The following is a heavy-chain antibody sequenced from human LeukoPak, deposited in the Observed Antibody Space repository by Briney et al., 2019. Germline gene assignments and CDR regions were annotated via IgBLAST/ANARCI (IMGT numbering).Heavy chain of an antibody. CDR2: ISGSGGST. D-gene: IGHD2-15*01. Sequence: PGGPLTLSCAASGFTFSSYAMSWVRQAPGKGLEWGSAISGSGGSTYYADSVKGRFTISRDNSKNTLYLQMNSLRAEDTAVYYCAKNLLGYCSGGSCYPVIYWGQGTLLTASS. J-gene: IGHJ4*02. CDR3: AKNLLGYCSGGSCYPVIY. CDR1: GFTFSSYA. V-gene: IGHV3-23*01.